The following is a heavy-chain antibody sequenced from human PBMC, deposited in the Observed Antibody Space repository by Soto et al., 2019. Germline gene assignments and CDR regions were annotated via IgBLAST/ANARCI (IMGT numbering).Heavy chain of an antibody. CDR2: IIPIFGTA. D-gene: IGHD3-22*01. J-gene: IGHJ5*02. CDR1: GGTFSSYA. CDR3: ARWTGSGYYSTNWFDP. V-gene: IGHV1-69*13. Sequence: ASVKVSCKASGGTFSSYAISWVRQAPGQGLEWMGGIIPIFGTANYAQKFQGRVTITADESTSTAYMELSSLRSEDTAVYYCARWTGSGYYSTNWFDPWGQGTLVTVSS.